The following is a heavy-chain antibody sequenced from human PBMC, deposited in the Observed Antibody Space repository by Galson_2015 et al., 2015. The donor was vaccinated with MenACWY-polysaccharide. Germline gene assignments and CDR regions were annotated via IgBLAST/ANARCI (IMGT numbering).Heavy chain of an antibody. Sequence: SLRLSCAASGFTVSGYWMTWVRQAPGKGLEWVANIKQDGSEKNYVDSVEGRFTISRDNAKNSLYLQMNSLRAEDTAVYYCARSRITIGPWGQGTLVTVSS. CDR2: IKQDGSEK. V-gene: IGHV3-7*01. J-gene: IGHJ5*02. CDR1: GFTVSGYW. CDR3: ARSRITIGP. D-gene: IGHD3-3*01.